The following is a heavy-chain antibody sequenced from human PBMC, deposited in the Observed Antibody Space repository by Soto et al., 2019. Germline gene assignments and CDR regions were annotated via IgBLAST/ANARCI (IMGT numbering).Heavy chain of an antibody. D-gene: IGHD3-22*01. J-gene: IGHJ5*02. CDR1: GASIYNGGYF. V-gene: IGHV4-30-4*02. Sequence: PSETLSLTCSVSGASIYNGGYFWSWIRQSPGKGLEWIGHIHNSGSPYNNPSLKSRVTISADTSKNQFSLKLSSVTAADTAVYYCARDYYDSSGYYQASCIDPWGQGTLVTVSS. CDR2: IHNSGSP. CDR3: ARDYYDSSGYYQASCIDP.